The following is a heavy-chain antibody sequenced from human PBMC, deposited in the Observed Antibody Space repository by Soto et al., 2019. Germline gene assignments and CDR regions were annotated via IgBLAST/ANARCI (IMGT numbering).Heavy chain of an antibody. CDR3: VRDGSKTLRDCFDP. J-gene: IGHJ5*02. V-gene: IGHV4-4*07. CDR1: GGSMSKFY. Sequence: SETLSLTCSVSGGSMSKFYWSWIRKTAGKGLEWMGRVYATGTSDYNPSLRSRIAMSVNISKKTFSLRLRSVTAADTGVYYCVRDGSKTLRDCFDPWGQGILVTVSS. D-gene: IGHD4-17*01. CDR2: VYATGTS.